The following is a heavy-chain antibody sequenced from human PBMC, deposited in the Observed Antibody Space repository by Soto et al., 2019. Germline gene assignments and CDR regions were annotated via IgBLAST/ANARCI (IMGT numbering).Heavy chain of an antibody. CDR3: ARDYYGDYTH. CDR2: IYSGGST. Sequence: QLVESGGGLIQPGGSLRLSCTASGFTVRSSYMSWVRQAPGKGLEWVSVIYSGGSTYYGDSVKGRFTISTDNSKNTLYLQMNSLRAEDTAVYYCARDYYGDYTHWGQGTLVTVSS. V-gene: IGHV3-53*01. CDR1: GFTVRSSY. D-gene: IGHD4-17*01. J-gene: IGHJ4*02.